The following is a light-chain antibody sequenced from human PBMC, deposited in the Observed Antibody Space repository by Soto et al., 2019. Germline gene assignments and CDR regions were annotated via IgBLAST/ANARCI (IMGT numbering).Light chain of an antibody. CDR2: AAS. CDR1: QGIRSA. Sequence: AIQVTRSPSSLSASVVDSVTITCRTSQGIRSALGWYQQKPGKVPKLLIYAASTLQSGVPSRFSGSGSGRDFTLTISSLQPEDFATYYCLLDYAYFWAFGQGTKVDIK. J-gene: IGKJ1*01. V-gene: IGKV1-6*01. CDR3: LLDYAYFWA.